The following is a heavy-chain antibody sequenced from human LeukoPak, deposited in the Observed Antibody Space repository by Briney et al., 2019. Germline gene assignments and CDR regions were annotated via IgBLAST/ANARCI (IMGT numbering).Heavy chain of an antibody. CDR1: GGSISSGSYY. V-gene: IGHV4-61*01. CDR2: IYYSGST. J-gene: IGHJ2*01. Sequence: SETLSLTCTVSGGSISSGSYYWSWIRQPPGKGLEWIGYIYYSGSTNYNPSLKSRVTMSVDTSKNQFSLKLSSVTAADTAVYYCARPLYDSSGSRGYFDLWGRGTLVTVSS. D-gene: IGHD3-22*01. CDR3: ARPLYDSSGSRGYFDL.